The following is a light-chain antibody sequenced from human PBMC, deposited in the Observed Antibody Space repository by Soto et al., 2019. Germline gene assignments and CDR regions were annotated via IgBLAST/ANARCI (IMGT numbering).Light chain of an antibody. V-gene: IGKV1-5*01. Sequence: DIQITHSPSTLSASVVERVTITCRAGQSISRWLTWYQQKPGKAPKLLIYEASSLESGVPSRFSGSGSGTEFTLTISGLQPDDFATYYCHQYDTYLWTFGQGTKV. CDR2: EAS. CDR1: QSISRW. J-gene: IGKJ1*01. CDR3: HQYDTYLWT.